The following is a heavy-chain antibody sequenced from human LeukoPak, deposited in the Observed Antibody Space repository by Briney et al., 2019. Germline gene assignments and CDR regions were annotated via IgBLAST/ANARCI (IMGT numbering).Heavy chain of an antibody. J-gene: IGHJ4*02. CDR2: IYSGGST. Sequence: GGSLRLSCAASGFTVSSNYMSWVRQAPGKGLEWVSVIYSGGSTYYADSVKGRFTISRDNSKNTLYLQMNSLRAEDTAVYYCAKHQIGAVAGCDYWGQGTLVTVSS. V-gene: IGHV3-66*04. CDR1: GFTVSSNY. D-gene: IGHD6-19*01. CDR3: AKHQIGAVAGCDY.